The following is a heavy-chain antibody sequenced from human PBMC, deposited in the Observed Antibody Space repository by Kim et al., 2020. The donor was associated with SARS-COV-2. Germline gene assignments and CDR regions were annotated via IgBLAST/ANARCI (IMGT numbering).Heavy chain of an antibody. V-gene: IGHV1-24*01. CDR2: FDPEDGET. Sequence: ASVKVSCKVSGYTLTELSMHWVRQAPGKGLEWMGGFDPEDGETIYAQKFQGRVTMTEDTSTDTAYMELSSLRSEDTAVYYCATDLISIAAAVNNDAFDIWGQGTMVTVSS. J-gene: IGHJ3*02. CDR3: ATDLISIAAAVNNDAFDI. CDR1: GYTLTELS. D-gene: IGHD6-13*01.